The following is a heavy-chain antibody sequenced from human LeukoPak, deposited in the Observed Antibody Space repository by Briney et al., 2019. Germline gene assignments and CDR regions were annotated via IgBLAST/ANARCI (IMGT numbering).Heavy chain of an antibody. CDR3: ARDAGRYSYGSGTAFDI. Sequence: GGSLRLSCAASGFTFSDYYMSWIRQAPGKGLEWVSYISSSGSTIYYADSVKGRYTISRDNAKNSLYLQMNSQRAEDTAVYYCARDAGRYSYGSGTAFDIWGQGTMVTVSS. D-gene: IGHD5-18*01. J-gene: IGHJ3*02. CDR2: ISSSGSTI. CDR1: GFTFSDYY. V-gene: IGHV3-11*04.